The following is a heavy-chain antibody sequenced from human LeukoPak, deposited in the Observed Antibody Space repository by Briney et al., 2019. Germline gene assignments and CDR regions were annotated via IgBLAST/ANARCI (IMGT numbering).Heavy chain of an antibody. Sequence: PGGSLRLSCAASGFTVSNAWMSWVRQAPGKGLEWVGRIRSKTAGGTTDYAAPVEGRFTISRDDSKKTLYLQMNSLKTEDTAVYFCTTDPPDDEVLDYWGQGTLVTVSS. V-gene: IGHV3-15*01. D-gene: IGHD3-16*01. J-gene: IGHJ4*02. CDR3: TTDPPDDEVLDY. CDR2: IRSKTAGGTT. CDR1: GFTVSNAW.